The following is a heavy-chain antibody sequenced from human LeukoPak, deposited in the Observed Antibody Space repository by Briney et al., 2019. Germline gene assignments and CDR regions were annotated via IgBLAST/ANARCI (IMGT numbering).Heavy chain of an antibody. CDR1: GFTFSSYG. V-gene: IGHV3-23*01. Sequence: PGGSLRLSCAASGFTFSSYGMHWVRQAPGKGLEWVSHITVSGSSSYYADSVKGRFTISRDNSKNTLYLQMNSLRAEDTAVYYCARDWGIAAAGPFDYWGQGTLVTVSS. CDR2: ITVSGSSS. J-gene: IGHJ4*02. D-gene: IGHD6-13*01. CDR3: ARDWGIAAAGPFDY.